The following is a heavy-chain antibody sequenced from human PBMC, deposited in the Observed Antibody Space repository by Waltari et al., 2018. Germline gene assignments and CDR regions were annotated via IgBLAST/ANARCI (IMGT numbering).Heavy chain of an antibody. V-gene: IGHV3-15*01. J-gene: IGHJ4*02. D-gene: IGHD3-3*01. Sequence: EGQLVESGGGLVQPGGSGTLPCAASGFAFSDAWMSWVRQVPGKGLEWVGRIKDKSDGGTTDYATPVKGRFTISRDDSKNLLSLEMNSLKTDDTGVYYCVAPWTIWGQGTLVTVSS. CDR3: VAPWTI. CDR2: IKDKSDGGTT. CDR1: GFAFSDAW.